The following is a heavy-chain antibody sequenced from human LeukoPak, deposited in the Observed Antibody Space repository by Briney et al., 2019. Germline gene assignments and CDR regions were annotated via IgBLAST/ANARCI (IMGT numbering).Heavy chain of an antibody. CDR1: GGSISSYY. CDR2: IYYSGST. J-gene: IGHJ3*02. V-gene: IGHV4-59*01. Sequence: SETLSLTCTVSGGSISSYYWSWIRQAPGKGLEWIGYIYYSGSTNYNPSLKSRVTISVDTSKNQFSLKLSSVTAADTAVYYCARGLLDGYTHPAAFDIWGQGTMVTVSS. D-gene: IGHD5-24*01. CDR3: ARGLLDGYTHPAAFDI.